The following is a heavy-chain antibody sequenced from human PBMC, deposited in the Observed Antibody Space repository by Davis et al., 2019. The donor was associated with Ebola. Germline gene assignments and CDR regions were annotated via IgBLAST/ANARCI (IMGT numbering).Heavy chain of an antibody. CDR1: GFTFSGSA. CDR2: IRSKANSYAT. J-gene: IGHJ6*03. CDR3: ARDLFYPDVRSLWSPDSHYMDV. Sequence: GESLKISCAASGFTFSGSAMHWVRQASGKGLEWVGRIRSKANSYATAYAASVKGRFTISRDDSKNTAYLQMNSLKTEDTAVYYCARDLFYPDVRSLWSPDSHYMDVWGKGTTVTVSS. V-gene: IGHV3-73*01. D-gene: IGHD3-16*02.